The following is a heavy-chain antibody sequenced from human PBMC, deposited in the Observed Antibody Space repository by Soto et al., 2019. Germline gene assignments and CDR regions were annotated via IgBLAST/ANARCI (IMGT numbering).Heavy chain of an antibody. Sequence: QVQLQQWGAGLLKPSETLSLTCAVYGGSFSGYYWSWIRQPPGKGLEWIGEINHSGSTNYNPSLKRRVTISVDTSKNQFSLKLSSVTAADTAVYYCARGTASWFGEDGFDYWGQGTLVTVSS. CDR2: INHSGST. D-gene: IGHD3-10*01. CDR1: GGSFSGYY. J-gene: IGHJ4*02. CDR3: ARGTASWFGEDGFDY. V-gene: IGHV4-34*01.